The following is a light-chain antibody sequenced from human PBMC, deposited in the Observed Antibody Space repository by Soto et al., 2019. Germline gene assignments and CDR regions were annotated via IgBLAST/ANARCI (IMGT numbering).Light chain of an antibody. J-gene: IGKJ1*01. CDR3: QQGNTWPWT. CDR2: AAS. V-gene: IGKV3-11*01. Sequence: EIPMTQAPAALSLSRAARATRCCRASQSVGSSLAWYQQKLGQAPRLLIYAASDRATGIPGRFSGSGSGTDFTLIISSLEPEDFAFYYCQQGNTWPWTFGQGTKVDIK. CDR1: QSVGSS.